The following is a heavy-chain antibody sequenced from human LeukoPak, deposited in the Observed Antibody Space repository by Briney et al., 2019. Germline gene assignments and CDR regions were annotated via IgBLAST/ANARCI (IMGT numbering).Heavy chain of an antibody. Sequence: SETLSLTCTVSGGSISSYYWSWIRQPAGKGLEWIGRIYTSGSTNYNPSLKSRVAVSVDTSKNQFSLKLSSVTAADTAVYYCARDIRSHNGPGGYYYYYMDVWGKGTTVTVSS. J-gene: IGHJ6*03. CDR1: GGSISSYY. D-gene: IGHD2-8*01. CDR3: ARDIRSHNGPGGYYYYYMDV. V-gene: IGHV4-4*07. CDR2: IYTSGST.